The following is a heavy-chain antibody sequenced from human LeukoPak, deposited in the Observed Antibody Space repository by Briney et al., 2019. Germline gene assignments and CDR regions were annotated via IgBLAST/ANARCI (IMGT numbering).Heavy chain of an antibody. Sequence: GGSLRLSCAASGFTFSSYSMQWVRQAPGKGLEWVAVISYDGSNKYYADSVKGRFTVSRDNSKNTLYLQINSLRAEDTAMFHCARDGYNFALDYWGQGTLVTVSS. D-gene: IGHD5-24*01. J-gene: IGHJ4*02. CDR2: ISYDGSNK. CDR1: GFTFSSYS. V-gene: IGHV3-30-3*01. CDR3: ARDGYNFALDY.